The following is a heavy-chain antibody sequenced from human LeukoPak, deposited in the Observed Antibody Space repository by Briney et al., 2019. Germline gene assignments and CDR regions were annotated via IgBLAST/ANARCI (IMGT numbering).Heavy chain of an antibody. CDR1: GGSIRTSEDH. V-gene: IGHV4-31*03. CDR2: TSNSGYP. J-gene: IGHJ4*02. Sequence: SETLSLTCTVSGGSIRTSEDHWTWIRQHPGKGLEWIGYTSNSGYPDSNPSLKSRVTISLDTSKNQFSLKLSSVTAADTAVYYCARAGYCSGGSCYSFDYFDYWGQGTLVTVSS. CDR3: ARAGYCSGGSCYSFDYFDY. D-gene: IGHD2-15*01.